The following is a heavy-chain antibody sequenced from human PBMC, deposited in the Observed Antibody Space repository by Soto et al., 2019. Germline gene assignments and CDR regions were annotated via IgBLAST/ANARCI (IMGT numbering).Heavy chain of an antibody. J-gene: IGHJ6*02. CDR2: ISGNSGSI. CDR3: AKDIREIAAGGNGMDV. Sequence: EVQLVESGGGLVQPGRSLRLSCAASGFTFDDYAMHWVRQAPGKGLEWVSGISGNSGSIGYADSVKGRFTSSRDNAKNSLYLQMNSLRTEDTALYCCAKDIREIAAGGNGMDVWGQGTTVTVSS. V-gene: IGHV3-9*01. CDR1: GFTFDDYA. D-gene: IGHD6-13*01.